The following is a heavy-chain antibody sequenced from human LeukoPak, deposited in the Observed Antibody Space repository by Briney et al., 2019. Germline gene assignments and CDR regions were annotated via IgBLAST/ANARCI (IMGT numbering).Heavy chain of an antibody. CDR2: ISYDGSHK. CDR1: GFTFSNYG. CDR3: AKDLRAFRGSGGPYVDN. Sequence: GWSLRLSCAASGFTFSNYGMHWVRQAPGKGLEGLALISYDGSHKSYADSVKGRSTISRDTSRNTLFLQMSSLRTEDTAVYYCAKDLRAFRGSGGPYVDNWGQGTLVTVSS. V-gene: IGHV3-30*18. D-gene: IGHD3-10*01. J-gene: IGHJ4*02.